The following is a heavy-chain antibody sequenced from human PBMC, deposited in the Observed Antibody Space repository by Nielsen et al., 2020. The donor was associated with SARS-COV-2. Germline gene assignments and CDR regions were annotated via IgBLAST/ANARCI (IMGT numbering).Heavy chain of an antibody. CDR1: GFSLSTSGMC. CDR3: ARMVYSGYDSGYYFDY. CDR2: IDWDDDK. D-gene: IGHD5-12*01. J-gene: IGHJ4*02. V-gene: IGHV2-70*01. Sequence: SGPTLVKPTQTLTLTCTFSGFSLSTSGMCVSWIRRPPGKALEWLALIDWDDDKYYSTSLKTRLTISKDTSKNQVVLTMTNMDPVDTATYYCARMVYSGYDSGYYFDYWGQGTLVTVSS.